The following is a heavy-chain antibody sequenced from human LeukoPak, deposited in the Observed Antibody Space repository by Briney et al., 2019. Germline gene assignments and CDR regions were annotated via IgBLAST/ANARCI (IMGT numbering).Heavy chain of an antibody. D-gene: IGHD2-2*01. J-gene: IGHJ5*02. V-gene: IGHV1-69*05. CDR2: IIPIFGTA. CDR3: ARGGEGYCSSTSCYPSWFDP. CDR1: GGTFSSYA. Sequence: SVKVSCKASGGTFSSYAISWVRQAPGQGLEWMGGIIPIFGTANYAQKFQGRVTITTDESTSAAYMELSSLRSEDTAVYYCARGGEGYCSSTSCYPSWFDPWGQGTLVTVSS.